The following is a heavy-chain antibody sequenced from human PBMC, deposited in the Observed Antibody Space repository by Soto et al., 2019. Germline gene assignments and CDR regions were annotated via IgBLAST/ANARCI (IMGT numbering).Heavy chain of an antibody. V-gene: IGHV1-46*01. Sequence: ASVKVSCKASGYTFSSYYMHWVRQAPGQGLEWMGIINPSGGITNYAQKFQGRVTMTRDTSTRTVYMELTRLRSEDTAVYYCARGGPRQLVIYGTDVSGQGTTVTVSS. D-gene: IGHD6-6*01. CDR1: GYTFSSYY. CDR2: INPSGGIT. CDR3: ARGGPRQLVIYGTDV. J-gene: IGHJ6*02.